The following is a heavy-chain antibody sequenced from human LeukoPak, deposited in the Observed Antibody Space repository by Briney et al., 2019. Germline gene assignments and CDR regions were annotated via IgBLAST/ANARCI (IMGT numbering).Heavy chain of an antibody. V-gene: IGHV4-34*01. Sequence: PSETLSLTCAVYGGSFSGYYWSWIRQPPGKGLEWIGEINHSGSTNYNPSLKSRVTISVDTSKNQFSLKLSSVTAADMAVYYCARSAQGILWFGELYTGRLANELDYWGQGTLVTVSS. CDR1: GGSFSGYY. D-gene: IGHD3-10*01. J-gene: IGHJ4*02. CDR3: ARSAQGILWFGELYTGRLANELDY. CDR2: INHSGST.